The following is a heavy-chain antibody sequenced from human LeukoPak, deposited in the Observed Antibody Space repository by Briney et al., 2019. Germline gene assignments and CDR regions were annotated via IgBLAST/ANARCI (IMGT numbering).Heavy chain of an antibody. J-gene: IGHJ4*02. CDR3: AKAYSFHFDY. CDR1: GFTFNSYG. Sequence: GGSLRLSCAASGFTFNSYGMRWVRQAPGKGLEWVAFIRPDGTNKYYADSVKGRFTISRDNSKNTLYLQMNSLRPEDAAVYYCAKAYSFHFDYWGQGTLVTVSS. V-gene: IGHV3-30*02. D-gene: IGHD5-18*01. CDR2: IRPDGTNK.